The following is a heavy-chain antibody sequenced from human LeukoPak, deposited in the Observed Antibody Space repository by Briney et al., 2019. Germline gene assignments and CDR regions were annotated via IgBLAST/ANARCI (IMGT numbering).Heavy chain of an antibody. CDR3: ARTRLRSRDGFDP. CDR1: GGSFSGYY. V-gene: IGHV4-34*01. Sequence: SETLSLTCAVYGGSFSGYYWSWIRQPPGKGLEWIGEINHSGSTNYNPSLKSRVTISVDTSKNQFSLKLSSVTAADTAVYYCARTRLRSRDGFDPWGQGTLVTVSP. D-gene: IGHD4-17*01. J-gene: IGHJ5*02. CDR2: INHSGST.